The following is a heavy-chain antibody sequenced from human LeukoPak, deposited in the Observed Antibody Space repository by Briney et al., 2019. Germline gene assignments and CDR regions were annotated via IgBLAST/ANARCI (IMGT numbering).Heavy chain of an antibody. CDR2: IYTSGST. V-gene: IGHV4-4*07. CDR1: GGSISSYY. CDR3: ARDLAAAGSGWFDP. J-gene: IGHJ5*02. D-gene: IGHD6-13*01. Sequence: SETLSLTCTVSGGSISSYYWSWIRQSAGKGLEWIGRIYTSGSTNYNPSLKSRVTTSVDTSKNQFSLKLSSVTAADTAVYYCARDLAAAGSGWFDPWGQGTLVTVSS.